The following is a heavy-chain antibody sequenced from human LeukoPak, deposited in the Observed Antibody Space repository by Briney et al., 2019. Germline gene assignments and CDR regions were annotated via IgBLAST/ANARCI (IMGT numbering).Heavy chain of an antibody. CDR3: ARTLQLWLFDY. Sequence: SETLSLTCTVSGGSISSSSYYWGWIRHPPGKGLEWIGSIYYSGSTYYNPSLKSRATISVDTSKNQFSLKLSSLTAADTAVYYCARTLQLWLFDYWGQGTLVTVSA. CDR2: IYYSGST. V-gene: IGHV4-39*07. CDR1: GGSISSSSYY. D-gene: IGHD5-18*01. J-gene: IGHJ4*02.